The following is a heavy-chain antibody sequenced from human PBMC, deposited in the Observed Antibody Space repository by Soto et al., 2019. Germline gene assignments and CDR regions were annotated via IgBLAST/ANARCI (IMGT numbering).Heavy chain of an antibody. Sequence: EVQLVESGGGLVQPGGSLRLSCAASGFTFSSYWMHWVRQDAGKGLLWVSSIKTDGTVTQYADSVKGRFIVSRDNAKNTLYLQMNSLRAEDTAVYYCAKDLSWGQCDYWGQGALVTVSS. CDR2: IKTDGTVT. CDR3: AKDLSWGQCDY. CDR1: GFTFSSYW. V-gene: IGHV3-74*03. D-gene: IGHD3-16*01. J-gene: IGHJ4*02.